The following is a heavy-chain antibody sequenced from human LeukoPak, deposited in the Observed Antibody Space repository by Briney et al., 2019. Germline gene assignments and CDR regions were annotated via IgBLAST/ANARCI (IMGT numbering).Heavy chain of an antibody. Sequence: GGSLRLSCAASGFTFSTYGMHWVRQAPGKGLEWVALIWYDGSNKYYAESVKGRFSISRDNSKNTLYLQMNSQRAEDMAGYYCARGYYDSSGYFHYYFDYWGQGTLVTVSS. J-gene: IGHJ4*02. CDR1: GFTFSTYG. V-gene: IGHV3-33*01. D-gene: IGHD3-22*01. CDR2: IWYDGSNK. CDR3: ARGYYDSSGYFHYYFDY.